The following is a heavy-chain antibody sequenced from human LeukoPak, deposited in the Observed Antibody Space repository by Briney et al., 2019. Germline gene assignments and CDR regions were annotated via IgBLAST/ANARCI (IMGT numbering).Heavy chain of an antibody. D-gene: IGHD5-24*01. J-gene: IGHJ6*03. CDR1: GYTFIGYY. Sequence: GASVKVSCKASGYTFIGYYMHWVRQAPGQGLEWMGWINPNSGGTNYAQKFQGRVTMTRDTSISTAYMELSRLRSDDTAVYYCARAISPYYYYYMDVWGKGTTVTVSS. V-gene: IGHV1-2*02. CDR3: ARAISPYYYYYMDV. CDR2: INPNSGGT.